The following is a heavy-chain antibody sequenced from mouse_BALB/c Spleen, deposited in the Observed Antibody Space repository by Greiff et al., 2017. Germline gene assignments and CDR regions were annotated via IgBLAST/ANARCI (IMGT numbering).Heavy chain of an antibody. CDR3: ATSTMITTGDAMDY. V-gene: IGHV1-67*01. J-gene: IGHJ4*01. Sequence: QVQLKESGPELVRPGVSVKISCKGSGYTFTDYAMHWVKQSHAKSLEWIGVISTYYGNTNYNQKFKGKATMTVDKSSSTAYMELARLTSEDSAIYYCATSTMITTGDAMDYWGQGTSVTVSS. CDR1: GYTFTDYA. D-gene: IGHD2-4*01. CDR2: ISTYYGNT.